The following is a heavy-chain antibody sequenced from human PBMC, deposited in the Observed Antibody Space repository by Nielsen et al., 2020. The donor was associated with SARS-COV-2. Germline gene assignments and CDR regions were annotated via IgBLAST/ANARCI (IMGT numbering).Heavy chain of an antibody. V-gene: IGHV1-69*13. CDR1: GGTFSSYA. CDR3: ARRADYYDSSAYYY. CDR2: IIPIFGTA. D-gene: IGHD3-22*01. J-gene: IGHJ4*02. Sequence: SVKVSCKASGGTFSSYAISWVRQAPGQGLEWMGGIIPIFGTANYAQKFQGRVTITADESTSTAYMELSSLRSEDTAVYYCARRADYYDSSAYYYWGQGILVTVSS.